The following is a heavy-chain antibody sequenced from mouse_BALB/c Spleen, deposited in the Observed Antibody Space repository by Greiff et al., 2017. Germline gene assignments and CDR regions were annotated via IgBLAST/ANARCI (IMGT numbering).Heavy chain of an antibody. V-gene: IGHV1-39*01. D-gene: IGHD2-14*01. CDR3: ARAGYDDDGYAMDY. CDR2: IDPYYGGT. CDR1: GYSFTGYN. J-gene: IGHJ4*01. Sequence: VHVKQSGPELEKPGASVKISCKASGYSFTGYNMNWVKQSNGKSLEWIGNIDPYYGGTSYNQKFKGKATLTVDKSSSTAYMQLKSLTSEDSAVYYCARAGYDDDGYAMDYWGQGTSVTVSS.